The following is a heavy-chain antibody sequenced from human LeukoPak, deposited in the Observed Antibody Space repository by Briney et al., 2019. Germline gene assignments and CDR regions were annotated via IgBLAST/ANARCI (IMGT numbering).Heavy chain of an antibody. Sequence: GGSLRLSCTASGFTFGDYAMSWFRQAPGKGLEWVGFIRSKAYGGTTEYAASVKGRFTISRDDSKSIAYLQMNSLKTEDTAVYYCTREAEWELLFDPLFDYWGQGTLVTVSS. J-gene: IGHJ4*02. V-gene: IGHV3-49*03. D-gene: IGHD1-26*01. CDR1: GFTFGDYA. CDR3: TREAEWELLFDPLFDY. CDR2: IRSKAYGGTT.